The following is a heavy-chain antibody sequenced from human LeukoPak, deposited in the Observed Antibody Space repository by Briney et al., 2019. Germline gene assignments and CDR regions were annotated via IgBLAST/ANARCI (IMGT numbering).Heavy chain of an antibody. CDR3: AKAPVTTCRGAYCYPFDY. CDR2: ISDSGNT. D-gene: IGHD2-21*01. Sequence: GGSLRLSCAASGFTLSSYAMSWVRQAPGKGLEWVSAISDSGNTYHADSVKGRFTVSRDSSKNTLLLQMNRLKPEDEAVYYCAKAPVTTCRGAYCYPFDYWGQGTLVTVSS. V-gene: IGHV3-23*01. J-gene: IGHJ4*02. CDR1: GFTLSSYA.